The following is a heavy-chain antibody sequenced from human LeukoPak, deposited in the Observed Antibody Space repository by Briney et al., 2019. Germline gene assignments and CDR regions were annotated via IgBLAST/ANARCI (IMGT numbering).Heavy chain of an antibody. CDR1: GFTFSRYW. CDR2: IKTDGSYT. V-gene: IGHV3-74*01. Sequence: PGGSLRPSCAASGFTFSRYWMHWVRQAPGKGLVWVSRIKTDGSYTSYADSVKGRFTISRDNAKSTLFLQMNGLRGEDTAIYYCASEEGGLDVWGQGTTVTVSS. J-gene: IGHJ6*02. CDR3: ASEEGGLDV.